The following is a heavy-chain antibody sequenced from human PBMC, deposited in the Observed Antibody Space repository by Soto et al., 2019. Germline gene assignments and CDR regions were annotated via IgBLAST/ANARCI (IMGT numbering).Heavy chain of an antibody. D-gene: IGHD1-20*01. Sequence: GGSLRLSCAASGFTFTNYGFHWVRQAPGKGLEWVAAIWSDGNNRYNGGAVEGRFTISNDNSKNMLYLQMNDLRVEDTALYYCARDSIRVPADFDYWGQGTLVTVSS. V-gene: IGHV3-33*01. CDR2: IWSDGNNR. J-gene: IGHJ4*02. CDR3: ARDSIRVPADFDY. CDR1: GFTFTNYG.